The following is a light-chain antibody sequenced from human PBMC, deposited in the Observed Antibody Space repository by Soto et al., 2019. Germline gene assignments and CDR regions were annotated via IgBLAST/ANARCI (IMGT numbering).Light chain of an antibody. CDR1: QAIAKS. CDR2: AAS. CDR3: QQSFTSPTFT. Sequence: DIQMTQSPSSLSASVGDRVTITCRSSQAIAKSLNWYQQKPGEAPKLLIFAASTLQYGVPSRFSGSASSTQFTLTISGLQPEDFATYYCQQSFTSPTFTFGQGTKLEIK. J-gene: IGKJ2*01. V-gene: IGKV1-39*01.